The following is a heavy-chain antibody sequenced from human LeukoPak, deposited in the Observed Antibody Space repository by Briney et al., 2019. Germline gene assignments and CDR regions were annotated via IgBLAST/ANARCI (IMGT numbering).Heavy chain of an antibody. CDR3: ARVPGTTFLLSYMDV. Sequence: GGSLRLSCAASGFTFSAHYMDWVRQAPGKGLEWVGRTRNKANSYTTEYAASVEGRFTISRDDSKNSLYLQMNSLKTEDTAVYYCARVPGTTFLLSYMDVWGKGTTVTVPS. CDR2: TRNKANSYTT. CDR1: GFTFSAHY. D-gene: IGHD1-7*01. V-gene: IGHV3-72*01. J-gene: IGHJ6*03.